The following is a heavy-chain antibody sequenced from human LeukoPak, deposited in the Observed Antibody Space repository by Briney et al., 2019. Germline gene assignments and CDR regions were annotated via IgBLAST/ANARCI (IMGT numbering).Heavy chain of an antibody. V-gene: IGHV4-59*01. CDR3: ARSLTVVGPYYFDY. Sequence: PSETLSLTCTVSGDSINHYYWSWIRQSPGKGLEWIGYIYNSGSTTYNPSLESRVTISGDTSKNQFSLKLTSVTAADTAVYFCARSLTVVGPYYFDYWGQGTLVTVSS. D-gene: IGHD6-19*01. J-gene: IGHJ4*02. CDR1: GDSINHYY. CDR2: IYNSGST.